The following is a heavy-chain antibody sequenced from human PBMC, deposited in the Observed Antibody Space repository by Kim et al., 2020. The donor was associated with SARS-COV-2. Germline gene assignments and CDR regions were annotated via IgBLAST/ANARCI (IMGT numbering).Heavy chain of an antibody. J-gene: IGHJ4*02. Sequence: SETLSLTCTVSGYSISSGYYWGWIRQPPGKGLEWIGSIYHSGSTYYNPSLKSRVTISVDTSKNQFSLKLSSVTAADTAVYYCAREGAGIAARAFELYWGQGTLVTVSS. CDR1: GYSISSGYY. D-gene: IGHD6-6*01. V-gene: IGHV4-38-2*02. CDR2: IYHSGST. CDR3: AREGAGIAARAFELY.